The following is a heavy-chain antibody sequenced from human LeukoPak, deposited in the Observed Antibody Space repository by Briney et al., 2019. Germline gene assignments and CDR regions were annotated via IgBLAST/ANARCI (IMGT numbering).Heavy chain of an antibody. D-gene: IGHD2-15*01. CDR3: ARGVGYCSGGSCYYTTVYNWFDP. CDR1: GYTFTSYD. J-gene: IGHJ5*02. V-gene: IGHV1-8*01. CDR2: MSPNSGNT. Sequence: ASVKVSCKASGYTFTSYDINWVRQATGQGLEWMGWMSPNSGNTGYAQKFQGRVTMTRNTSISTAYMELSSLRSEDTAVYYCARGVGYCSGGSCYYTTVYNWFDPWGQGTLVTVSS.